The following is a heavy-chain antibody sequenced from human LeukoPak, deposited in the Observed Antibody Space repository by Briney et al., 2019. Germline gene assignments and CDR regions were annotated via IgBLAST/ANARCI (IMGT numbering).Heavy chain of an antibody. CDR3: ARFIRGAAAAVDAFDI. J-gene: IGHJ3*02. Sequence: ASVKVSCKASGYTFTSYGISWVRQAPGQGLEWMGWISAYNGNTNYAQKLQGRVTMTTDTSISTAYMELSRLRSDDTAVYYCARFIRGAAAAVDAFDIWGQGTMVTVSS. CDR2: ISAYNGNT. V-gene: IGHV1-18*01. CDR1: GYTFTSYG. D-gene: IGHD6-13*01.